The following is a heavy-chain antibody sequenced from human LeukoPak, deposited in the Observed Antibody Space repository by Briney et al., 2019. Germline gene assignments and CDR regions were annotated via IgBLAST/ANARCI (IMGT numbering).Heavy chain of an antibody. V-gene: IGHV4-59*01. CDR1: GGSISSYY. J-gene: IGHJ4*02. CDR3: ARYSSSWYDLDY. Sequence: SETLSLTCTDSGGSISSYYWSWIRQPPGKGLEWIGYIYYSGSTNYNPSLKSRVTISVDTSKNQFSLKLSSVTAADTAVYYCARYSSSWYDLDYWGQGTLVTVSS. D-gene: IGHD6-13*01. CDR2: IYYSGST.